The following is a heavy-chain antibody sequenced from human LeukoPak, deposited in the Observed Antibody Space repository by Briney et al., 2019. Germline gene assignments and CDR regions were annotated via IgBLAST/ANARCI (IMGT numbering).Heavy chain of an antibody. CDR1: GFTFGEYA. CDR3: TRDQTPYY. J-gene: IGHJ4*02. V-gene: IGHV3-49*04. CDR2: IRSEVYGGTP. Sequence: GGSLRLSCTTSGFTFGEYAMTWVRQAPGKGLEWVGFIRSEVYGGTPEYAASVKGRFTISRDDSKGIAYLQMNSLRPEDTAMYYCTRDQTPYYWGQGTLVTVSS.